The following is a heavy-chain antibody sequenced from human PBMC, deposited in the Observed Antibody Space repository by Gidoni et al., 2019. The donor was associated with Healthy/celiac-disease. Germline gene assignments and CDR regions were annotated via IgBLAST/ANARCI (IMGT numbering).Heavy chain of an antibody. CDR3: ARGVTTVTMGGTY. V-gene: IGHV3-21*01. CDR2: ISRSSSYI. J-gene: IGHJ4*02. CDR1: GFTFSSYS. D-gene: IGHD4-17*01. Sequence: EVQLVESGGGLVKPGGSLRLSCAASGFTFSSYSMNWVRQAPGKGLEWVSSISRSSSYIYYADSVKGRFTISRDNAKNSLYLQMNSLRAEDTAVYYCARGVTTVTMGGTYWGQGTLVTVSS.